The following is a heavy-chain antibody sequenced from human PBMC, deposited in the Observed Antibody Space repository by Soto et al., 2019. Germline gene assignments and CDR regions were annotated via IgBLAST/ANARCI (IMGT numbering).Heavy chain of an antibody. Sequence: SETLSLTCTVSGGSVSSGSYYWSWIRQPPGKGLEWIGYIYYSGSTNYNPSLKSRVTLSVDTSKNQCSLKMSSVTAADTAVYYCARDVVGKKYYYGMDVWGQGTTVT. CDR3: ARDVVGKKYYYGMDV. CDR2: IYYSGST. D-gene: IGHD2-15*01. V-gene: IGHV4-61*01. J-gene: IGHJ6*02. CDR1: GGSVSSGSYY.